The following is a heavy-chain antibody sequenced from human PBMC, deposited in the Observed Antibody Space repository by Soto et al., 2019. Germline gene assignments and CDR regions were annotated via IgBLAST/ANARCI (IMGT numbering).Heavy chain of an antibody. D-gene: IGHD5-12*01. CDR3: ARGMVATFYYYYGMDV. CDR1: GFTFSSYW. CDR2: INSDGSST. V-gene: IGHV3-74*01. Sequence: EVQLVESGGSLFQPGGSLRLSCAASGFTFSSYWMHWVRQAPGKGLGWVSRINSDGSSTSYADSVKGRFTISRDNAKNTLYLQMNSLRAEDTAVYYCARGMVATFYYYYGMDVWGQGTTVTVSS. J-gene: IGHJ6*02.